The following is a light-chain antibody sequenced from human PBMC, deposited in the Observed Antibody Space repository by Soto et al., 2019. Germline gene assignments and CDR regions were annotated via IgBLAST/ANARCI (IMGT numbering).Light chain of an antibody. Sequence: EIVMTQSPGTLSVSPGERATLFCRASQSVRSSLAWYQQKPGQAPRLLIYGASTRATGIPARFSGSGSGTEFTLTIRSLQYADFGVYYCKQYHNWPQTFGQGTKVDIK. CDR1: QSVRSS. CDR2: GAS. CDR3: KQYHNWPQT. V-gene: IGKV3-15*01. J-gene: IGKJ1*01.